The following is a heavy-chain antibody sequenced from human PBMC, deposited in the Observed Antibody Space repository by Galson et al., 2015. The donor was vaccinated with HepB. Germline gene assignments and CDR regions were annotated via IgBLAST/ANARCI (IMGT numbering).Heavy chain of an antibody. CDR3: AKDPMSCSGGSCYPDY. V-gene: IGHV3-30*18. CDR1: GFTFSSYG. D-gene: IGHD2-15*01. J-gene: IGHJ4*02. CDR2: ISYDGSNK. Sequence: SLRLSCAASGFTFSSYGMHWVRQTPGRGLEWVAVISYDGSNKYYADSVKGRFTISRDNSKNTLYLQMNSLRAEDTAVYYCAKDPMSCSGGSCYPDYWGQGTLVTVSS.